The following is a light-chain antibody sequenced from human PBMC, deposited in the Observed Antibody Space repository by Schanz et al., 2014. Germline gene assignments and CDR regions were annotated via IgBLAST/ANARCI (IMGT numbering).Light chain of an antibody. CDR2: AAS. CDR3: QKYNNAPWT. V-gene: IGKV1-27*01. Sequence: DIQLTQSPSSLSASVGDRVTITCRASQDISIYLAWYQQKPGEVPKVLIYAASTLQSGVPSRFSGGGSGTDFTLTISSLQPEDVATYYCQKYNNAPWTFGQGTKVEIK. J-gene: IGKJ1*01. CDR1: QDISIY.